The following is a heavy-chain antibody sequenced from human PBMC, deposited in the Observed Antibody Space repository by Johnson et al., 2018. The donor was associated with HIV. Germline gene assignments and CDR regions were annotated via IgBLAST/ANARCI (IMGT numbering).Heavy chain of an antibody. CDR2: ISSDESNK. J-gene: IGHJ3*02. Sequence: QVQLVESGGGVVHPGRSLRLSCAASGFTFSNYAMHWVRQAPGKGLEWVAIISSDESNKYYADAVQGRFTISRDNSENTVYLQMIRLRPEDTAVYYCALNWGAEGAFDIWGQGTMVTVSS. V-gene: IGHV3-30*04. CDR1: GFTFSNYA. CDR3: ALNWGAEGAFDI. D-gene: IGHD7-27*01.